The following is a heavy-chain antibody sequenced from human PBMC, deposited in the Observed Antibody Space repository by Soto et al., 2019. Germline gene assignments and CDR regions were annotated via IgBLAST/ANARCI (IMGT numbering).Heavy chain of an antibody. CDR1: GDSVSSNSAA. CDR3: ARDRTLGMATIDFAY. Sequence: SQTLSLTCAISGDSVSSNSAAWNWIRQSPSRGLEWLGRTYYRSKWYNDYEVSVKSRITINPDTSKNQFSLHMNSVTPEDTAVYYCARDRTLGMATIDFAYWGLGTLVTVSS. D-gene: IGHD5-12*01. V-gene: IGHV6-1*01. CDR2: TYYRSKWYN. J-gene: IGHJ4*02.